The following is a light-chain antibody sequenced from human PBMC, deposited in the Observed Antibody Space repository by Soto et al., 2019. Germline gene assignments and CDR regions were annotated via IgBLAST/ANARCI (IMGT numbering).Light chain of an antibody. CDR2: KAS. Sequence: DIQMTQSPSSLSASVGERVTITCRASQSISSWLAWYQQKPGKAPKLLIYKASSLESGVPSRFSGSGSGTEFTLTISSLQPDDFAPYYCQQYNSYSHTFGQGTKLEIK. CDR3: QQYNSYSHT. CDR1: QSISSW. V-gene: IGKV1-5*03. J-gene: IGKJ2*01.